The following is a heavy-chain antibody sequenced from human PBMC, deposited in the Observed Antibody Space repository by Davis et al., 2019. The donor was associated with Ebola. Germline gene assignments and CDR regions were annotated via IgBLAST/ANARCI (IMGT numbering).Heavy chain of an antibody. CDR2: INPHNDNT. CDR1: GYTFTNYG. D-gene: IGHD1-1*01. V-gene: IGHV1-18*04. Sequence: ASVKVSCKASGYTFTNYGITWVRQAPGQGLEWMGWINPHNDNTNYAQNVQGRVIMTSDTATTTAYMEVGSLRSDDTAVYYCARAQFPTTSDHWGQGTLVTVSS. CDR3: ARAQFPTTSDH. J-gene: IGHJ4*02.